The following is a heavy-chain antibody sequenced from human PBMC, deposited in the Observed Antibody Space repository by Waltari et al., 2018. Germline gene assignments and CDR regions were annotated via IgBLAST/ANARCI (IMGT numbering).Heavy chain of an antibody. D-gene: IGHD3-22*01. V-gene: IGHV4-38-2*01. CDR3: ARHGHSSGYYRHPIDY. J-gene: IGHJ4*02. CDR2: IYHSGST. Sequence: QVQLQESGPGLVKPSETLSLTCAVSGYSISSGYYWGWIRQPPGKGLEWIGSIYHSGSTDYNPSLKSRVTISVDTSKNQFSLKLSSVTAADTAVYYCARHGHSSGYYRHPIDYWGQGTLVIVSS. CDR1: GYSISSGYY.